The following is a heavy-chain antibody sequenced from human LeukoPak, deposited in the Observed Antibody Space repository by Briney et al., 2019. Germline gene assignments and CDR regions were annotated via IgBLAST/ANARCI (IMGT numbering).Heavy chain of an antibody. D-gene: IGHD5-18*01. CDR2: ISHGGGTI. CDR1: GFTFSSYG. J-gene: IGHJ4*02. Sequence: PGGSLRLSCAASGFTFSSYGRHWVRQAPGRGLEWVSYISHGGGTIYYAYHVRGRFTLSIANVQNSLYLQMNSLRAEDTAVYYCASSTGYSYGYFDYWGQGTLVTVSS. CDR3: ASSTGYSYGYFDY. V-gene: IGHV3-48*04.